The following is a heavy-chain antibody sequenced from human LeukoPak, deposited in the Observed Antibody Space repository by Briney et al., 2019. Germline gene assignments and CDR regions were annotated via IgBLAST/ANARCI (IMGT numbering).Heavy chain of an antibody. CDR1: GYTFTSYG. CDR3: ARGLIWFGELNNWFDH. V-gene: IGHV1-18*01. Sequence: ASVKVSCKASGYTFTSYGISWVRQAPGQGLEWMGWISAYNGNTNYAQKLQGRVTMTTDTSTSTAYMELRSLRSDDTAVYYCARGLIWFGELNNWFDHWGQGTLVTVSS. J-gene: IGHJ5*02. CDR2: ISAYNGNT. D-gene: IGHD3-10*01.